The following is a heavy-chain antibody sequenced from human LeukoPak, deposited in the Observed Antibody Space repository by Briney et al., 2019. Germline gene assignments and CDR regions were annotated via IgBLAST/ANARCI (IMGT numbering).Heavy chain of an antibody. D-gene: IGHD5-12*01. CDR3: ARYGYSGYGNGFMYDY. V-gene: IGHV4-39*07. Sequence: SETLSLTCTVSGGSISSSSYYWGWIRQPPGKGLEWIGSIYYSGSTYYNPSLKSRVTISVDTSKNQFSLKLSSVTAADTAVYYCARYGYSGYGNGFMYDYWGQGTLVTVSS. J-gene: IGHJ4*02. CDR2: IYYSGST. CDR1: GGSISSSSYY.